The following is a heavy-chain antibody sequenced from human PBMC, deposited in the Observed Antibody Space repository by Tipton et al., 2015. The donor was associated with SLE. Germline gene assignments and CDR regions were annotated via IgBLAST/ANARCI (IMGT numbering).Heavy chain of an antibody. CDR3: ARATVTTGKFQH. CDR2: IYHSGNT. CDR1: GYSISSGYY. Sequence: PGLVKPSETLSLTCAVSGYSISSGYYWGWIRQPPGKGLEWIGSIYHSGNTYSNPSLESRVTISVDTSKNQFSLKLSSVTAADTAVYYCARATVTTGKFQHWGQGTLVTVSS. J-gene: IGHJ1*01. D-gene: IGHD4-17*01. V-gene: IGHV4-38-2*01.